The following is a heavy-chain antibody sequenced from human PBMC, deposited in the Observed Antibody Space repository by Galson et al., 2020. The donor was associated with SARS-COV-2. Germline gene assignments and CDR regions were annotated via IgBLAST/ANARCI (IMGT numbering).Heavy chain of an antibody. CDR2: ISTSSSYT. CDR3: ARDEGIRGYNYGRLYYGMDV. V-gene: IGHV3-21*01. D-gene: IGHD5-18*01. Sequence: GESLKISCAASGFPFSTYSKNWVRLAPGQGLEWVSSISTSSSYTYYVDSVNGRFSISRDNPRNSLYLQMNSLRAEDTAVYYCARDEGIRGYNYGRLYYGMDVWGQGTTVTVSS. J-gene: IGHJ6*02. CDR1: GFPFSTYS.